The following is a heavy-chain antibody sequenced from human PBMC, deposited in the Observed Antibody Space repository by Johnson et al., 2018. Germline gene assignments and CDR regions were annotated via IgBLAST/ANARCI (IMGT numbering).Heavy chain of an antibody. V-gene: IGHV3-23*04. Sequence: VQLVESGGSLGQPGGYLRLSCAASGFTFSSFAMSWVRQAPGKGLEWVSGISGGGGSTYYADSVKGRFTISKDNSKNTLYLQMNSLRAEDTAVYYCAKDLGIFGVVPYYMDVWGKGTTVTVSS. CDR1: GFTFSSFA. D-gene: IGHD3-3*01. J-gene: IGHJ6*03. CDR3: AKDLGIFGVVPYYMDV. CDR2: ISGGGGST.